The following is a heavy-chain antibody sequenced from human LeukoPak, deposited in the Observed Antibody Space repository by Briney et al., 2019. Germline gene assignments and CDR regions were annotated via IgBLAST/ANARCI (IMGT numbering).Heavy chain of an antibody. D-gene: IGHD2-15*01. CDR2: IKQDGSEK. CDR3: ARYCSGGSCFDR. J-gene: IGHJ4*02. V-gene: IGHV3-7*01. Sequence: GGSLRLSCAASGFTSSNYWMSWVRQAPGKGLEWVANIKQDGSEKYYVDSVKGRFTISRDNAKNSLYLQMNSLRAEDTAVYYCARYCSGGSCFDRWGQGTLVTVSS. CDR1: GFTSSNYW.